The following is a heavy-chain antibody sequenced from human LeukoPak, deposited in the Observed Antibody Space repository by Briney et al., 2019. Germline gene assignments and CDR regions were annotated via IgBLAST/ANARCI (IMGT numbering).Heavy chain of an antibody. CDR2: INWNGGST. D-gene: IGHD4-17*01. Sequence: GGSLRLSCAASGFTFDDYVMSGLRQAPGKGLEWVSGINWNGGSTGYADSVKGRFTISRDNAKNSLYLQMNSLRAEDTALYYCARDNDYGDYVGFWYFDLWGRGTLVTVSS. CDR1: GFTFDDYV. J-gene: IGHJ2*01. V-gene: IGHV3-20*04. CDR3: ARDNDYGDYVGFWYFDL.